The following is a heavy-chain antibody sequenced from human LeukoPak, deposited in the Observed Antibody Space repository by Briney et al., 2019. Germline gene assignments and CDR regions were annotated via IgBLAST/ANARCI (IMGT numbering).Heavy chain of an antibody. D-gene: IGHD6-19*01. CDR2: ISYDGSNK. CDR3: ARPSSSGPDAFDI. Sequence: GRSLRLSCAASGFTLRSYAMHWVRQAPGKGLEWVAVISYDGSNKYYADSVKGRFTISRDNSKNTLYLQMNSLRAEDTAVYYCARPSSSGPDAFDICGQGTMVTVSS. J-gene: IGHJ3*02. V-gene: IGHV3-30-3*01. CDR1: GFTLRSYA.